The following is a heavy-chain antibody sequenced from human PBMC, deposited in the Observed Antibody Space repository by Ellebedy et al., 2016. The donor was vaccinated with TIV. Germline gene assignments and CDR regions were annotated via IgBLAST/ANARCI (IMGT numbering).Heavy chain of an antibody. CDR1: GFTFSSYA. J-gene: IGHJ4*02. V-gene: IGHV3-23*01. CDR2: ISASGVST. D-gene: IGHD1-26*01. Sequence: PGGSLRLSCAASGFTFSSYAMSWVRQAPGKGLECVSIISASGVSTYYADSVRGRFTISRDDSKHTVYLQMNSLRAEETAVYYCVAEWELHYWGQGTLVTVSS. CDR3: VAEWELHY.